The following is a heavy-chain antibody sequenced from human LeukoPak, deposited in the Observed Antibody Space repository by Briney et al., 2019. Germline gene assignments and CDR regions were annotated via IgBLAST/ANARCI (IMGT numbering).Heavy chain of an antibody. CDR2: ISYDGSNK. CDR1: GFTFSSYG. V-gene: IGHV3-30*18. D-gene: IGHD4-11*01. J-gene: IGHJ4*02. Sequence: PGGSLRLSCAASGFTFSSYGMHWVRQAPGKGLEWVAVISYDGSNKYYADSVKGRFTISRDNSKNTLYLQMNSLRAEDTAVYYCAKDAHDYSNPFDYWGQGTLVTVSS. CDR3: AKDAHDYSNPFDY.